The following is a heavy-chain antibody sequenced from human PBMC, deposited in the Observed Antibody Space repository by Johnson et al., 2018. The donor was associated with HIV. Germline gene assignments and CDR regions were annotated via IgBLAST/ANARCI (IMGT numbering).Heavy chain of an antibody. V-gene: IGHV3-13*01. J-gene: IGHJ3*02. CDR1: GFTFSSYD. CDR2: IGTAGDT. Sequence: VQLVESGGGLVQRGGSLRFSCAASGFTFSSYDMHWVRQATGKGLEWVSGIGTAGDTYYPGSVKGRFTISRENAKNSLHLQMNSLRAGDTAVYYCARDFESAAGILGQGTMVTVSS. D-gene: IGHD6-13*01. CDR3: ARDFESAAGI.